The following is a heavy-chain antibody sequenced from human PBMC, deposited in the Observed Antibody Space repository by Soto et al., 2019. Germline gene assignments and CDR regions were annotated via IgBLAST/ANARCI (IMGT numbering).Heavy chain of an antibody. V-gene: IGHV1-18*01. J-gene: IGHJ6*02. CDR1: GYTFTSYG. Sequence: QVQLVQSGAEVKKPGASVKVSCKASGYTFTSYGISWVRQAPGQGLEWMGWISAYNGNTNYAQKLQGRVTMTTDTSTSTAYMELRSLRSDDTAVYYCARDREVRGSFFYYYYGMDVWGQGPTVTVSS. CDR3: ARDREVRGSFFYYYYGMDV. CDR2: ISAYNGNT. D-gene: IGHD3-10*01.